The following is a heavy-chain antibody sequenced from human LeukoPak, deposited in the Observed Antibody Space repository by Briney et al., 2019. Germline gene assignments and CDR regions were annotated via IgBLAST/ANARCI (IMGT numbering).Heavy chain of an antibody. V-gene: IGHV3-7*03. CDR1: GFTFSSYW. J-gene: IGHJ4*02. CDR3: AKDAYYGGLDY. Sequence: GGSLRLSCVASGFTFSSYWMTWVRQAPGKGLEWVANIKTDGSQIYYVDSVKGRFTISRDNAKNSLYLQMNSLRAEDTAIYYCAKDAYYGGLDYWGQGTLVTVSS. CDR2: IKTDGSQI. D-gene: IGHD3-3*01.